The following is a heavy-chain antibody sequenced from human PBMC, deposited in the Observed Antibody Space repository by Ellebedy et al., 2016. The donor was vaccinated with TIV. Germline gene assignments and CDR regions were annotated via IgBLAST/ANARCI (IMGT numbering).Heavy chain of an antibody. J-gene: IGHJ4*02. D-gene: IGHD5-12*01. CDR2: INPSGGSI. V-gene: IGHV1-46*01. CDR3: ARDVDLVASFPRDY. Sequence: ASVKVSCKASGYTFTSFYMHWVRQAPGQGLEWMGIINPSGGSITYAQKFQGRVTMTRDTSTSTLYMELSSLRSEDTAVYYCARDVDLVASFPRDYWGQGTLVTVSS. CDR1: GYTFTSFY.